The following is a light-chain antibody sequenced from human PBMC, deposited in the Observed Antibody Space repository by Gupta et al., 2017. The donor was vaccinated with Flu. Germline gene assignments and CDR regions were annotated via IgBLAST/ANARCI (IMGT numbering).Light chain of an antibody. J-gene: IGLJ2*01. V-gene: IGLV2-23*02. CDR1: SSAIGSYHL. Sequence: QSALTQPAANSGSSGQSITAPCTGTSSAIGSYHLVSWYQQGPGKAPKLIIYEVTKRPSGVSSRFSGSKSGNTASLTISGLQADDEADYYCCSYAGSTMSFGGGTKLTVL. CDR2: EVT. CDR3: CSYAGSTMS.